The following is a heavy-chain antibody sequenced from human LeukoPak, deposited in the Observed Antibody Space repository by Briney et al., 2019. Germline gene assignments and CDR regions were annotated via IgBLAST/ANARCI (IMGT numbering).Heavy chain of an antibody. CDR2: IIPTLDLS. CDR3: ARLSGYNWNLFDY. Sequence: GSSVKVSCKTSGDSFTNNAFARVRQPHGQGLEWMGRIIPTLDLSNLTHKFQGRVTINADKSTSTAYMELSRLTSEHTAIYYCARLSGYNWNLFDYWGQGTLVTVSS. V-gene: IGHV1-69*04. J-gene: IGHJ4*02. D-gene: IGHD1-20*01. CDR1: GDSFTNNA.